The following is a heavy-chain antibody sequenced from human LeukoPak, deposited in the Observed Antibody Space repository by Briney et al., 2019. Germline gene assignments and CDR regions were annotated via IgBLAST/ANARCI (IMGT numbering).Heavy chain of an antibody. D-gene: IGHD6-13*01. CDR2: IIPILGTK. J-gene: IGHJ6*03. CDR1: GGDLSRYG. Sequence: SVKVSCKASGGDLSRYGISWVRLAPGQGLEWMGGIIPILGTKNYAQRVQGRVTINTHESTSAVYMELSSLRSEDTAVYYCARDRIPAAPSYSYFYMDVWGKGTTATVSS. CDR3: ARDRIPAAPSYSYFYMDV. V-gene: IGHV1-69*05.